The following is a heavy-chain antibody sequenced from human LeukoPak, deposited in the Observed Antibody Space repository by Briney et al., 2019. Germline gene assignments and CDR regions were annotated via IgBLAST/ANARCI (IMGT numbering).Heavy chain of an antibody. J-gene: IGHJ4*02. Sequence: GGSLRLSCAASGFTVSSNYMSWVRQAPGKGLEWVSVIYSGGSTYYADSVKGRFTISRDNSKNTLYLQMNSLRAEDTAVYYCARGSAGVLRYFDWLFTLDYWGQGTLVTVSS. D-gene: IGHD3-9*01. V-gene: IGHV3-53*01. CDR1: GFTVSSNY. CDR3: ARGSAGVLRYFDWLFTLDY. CDR2: IYSGGST.